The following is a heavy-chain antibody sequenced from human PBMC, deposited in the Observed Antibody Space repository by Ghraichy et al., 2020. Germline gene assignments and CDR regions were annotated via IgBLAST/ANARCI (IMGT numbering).Heavy chain of an antibody. Sequence: GGSLRLSCAASGFTFSSIAMHWVRQAPGKGLEWVAIILYDGSNKSYAGSVEGRFTISRDNTMNTLYLQMNGLGVGDTALYYCAKRGNLVYSGHWSLVLWGRGTLVAITS. CDR3: AKRGNLVYSGHWSLVL. V-gene: IGHV3-30*02. CDR2: ILYDGSNK. D-gene: IGHD1-14*01. J-gene: IGHJ2*01. CDR1: GFTFSSIA.